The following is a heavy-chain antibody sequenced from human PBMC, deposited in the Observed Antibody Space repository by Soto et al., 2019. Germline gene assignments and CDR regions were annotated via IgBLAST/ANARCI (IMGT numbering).Heavy chain of an antibody. J-gene: IGHJ4*02. D-gene: IGHD3-22*01. CDR2: IKQDGSEK. CDR3: ARGSVDYYDSSGTQDY. V-gene: IGHV3-7*03. Sequence: HPGGSLRLSCAASGFTFSSYWMSWVRQAPGKGLEWVANIKQDGSEKYYVDSVKGRFTISRDNAKNSLYLQMNSLRAEDTAVYYCARGSVDYYDSSGTQDYWGQGTLVTVSS. CDR1: GFTFSSYW.